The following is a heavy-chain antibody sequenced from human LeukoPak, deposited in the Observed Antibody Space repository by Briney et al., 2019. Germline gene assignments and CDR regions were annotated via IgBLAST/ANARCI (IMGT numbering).Heavy chain of an antibody. CDR2: ISTSGDRT. J-gene: IGHJ4*02. CDR3: ARSAVGTSCCTAVDY. D-gene: IGHD1-26*01. Sequence: GGSLGLSCAASGFTFSTYAMTWVRQAPGKGLEWVSGISTSGDRTYYADSVKGRFTISRDNSKNTLYLQMNSLRAEDTAEYYCARSAVGTSCCTAVDYWGQGTLVNVSS. V-gene: IGHV3-23*01. CDR1: GFTFSTYA.